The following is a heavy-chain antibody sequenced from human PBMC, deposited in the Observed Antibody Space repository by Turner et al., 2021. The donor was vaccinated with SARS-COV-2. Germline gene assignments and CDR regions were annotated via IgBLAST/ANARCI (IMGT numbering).Heavy chain of an antibody. V-gene: IGHV3-23*01. CDR1: GFTFSTSA. CDR3: ATGRRENYFNY. CDR2: ISGSGGRT. J-gene: IGHJ4*02. D-gene: IGHD1-26*01. Sequence: EVQLLESGGGLLQPGGSLRLSCAASGFTFSTSAMTWVRQGPGKGMEWVSGISGSGGRTYYADPVKGRFTISRDNSKNTLFLQMNSLRAGDTAVYYCATGRRENYFNYWGREPWSPSPQ.